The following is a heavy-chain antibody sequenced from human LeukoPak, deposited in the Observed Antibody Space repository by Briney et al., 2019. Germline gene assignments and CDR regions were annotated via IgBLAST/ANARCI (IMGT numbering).Heavy chain of an antibody. CDR3: AGYDILTGLWD. V-gene: IGHV4-34*08. J-gene: IGHJ4*02. CDR2: INHSGST. CDR1: GFTFSSYS. Sequence: GSLRLSCAASGFTFSSYSMYWVRQPPGKGLEWIGEINHSGSTTYNPSLKSRVTISVDTSKNQFSLKLTSVTAADTAVYYCAGYDILTGLWDWGQGTLVTVSS. D-gene: IGHD3-9*01.